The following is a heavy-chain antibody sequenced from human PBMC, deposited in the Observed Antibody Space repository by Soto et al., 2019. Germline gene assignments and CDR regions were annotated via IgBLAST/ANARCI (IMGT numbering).Heavy chain of an antibody. CDR3: AKATATGGGAFDI. J-gene: IGHJ3*02. V-gene: IGHV3-23*01. CDR2: ILVGGST. Sequence: GGSLRLSCAASGFICTSYDMSWVRQAPGKGLEWVSTILVGGSTHYEDSVKGRFTISRDRSKNTVYLQMNSLTAGDTAVYYCAKATATGGGAFDICGQGTMVTVSS. D-gene: IGHD2-8*02. CDR1: GFICTSYD.